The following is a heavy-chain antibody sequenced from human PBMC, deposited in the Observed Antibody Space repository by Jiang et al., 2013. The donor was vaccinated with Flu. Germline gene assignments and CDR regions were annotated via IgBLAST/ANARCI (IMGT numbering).Heavy chain of an antibody. D-gene: IGHD5-18*01. J-gene: IGHJ6*02. CDR2: IYYSGST. CDR1: GGSISSYY. CDR3: ARAGYSYGRYYYGMDV. Sequence: GPGLVKPSETLSLTCTVSGGSISSYYWSWIRQPPGKGLEWIGYIYYSGSTNYNPSLKSRVTISVDTSKNQFSLKLSSVTAADTAVYYCARAGYSYGRYYYGMDVWGQGTTVTVSS. V-gene: IGHV4-59*01.